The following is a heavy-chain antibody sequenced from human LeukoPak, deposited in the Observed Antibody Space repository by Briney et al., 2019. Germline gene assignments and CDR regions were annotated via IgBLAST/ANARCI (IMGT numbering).Heavy chain of an antibody. CDR2: VNDSGGT. CDR3: ARDHRPIYYDILTGQYHFDY. CDR1: IDSFTNYY. V-gene: IGHV4-34*01. J-gene: IGHJ4*02. D-gene: IGHD3-9*01. Sequence: SETLSLTCAVYIDSFTNYYWNWIRQTPGKGLEWIGEVNDSGGTNINPSLKSRVTISVDTSKNQFSLKLSSVTAADTAVYYCARDHRPIYYDILTGQYHFDYWGQGTLVTVSS.